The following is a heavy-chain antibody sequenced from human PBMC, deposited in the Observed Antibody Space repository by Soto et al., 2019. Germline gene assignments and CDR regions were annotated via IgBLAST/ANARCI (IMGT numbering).Heavy chain of an antibody. D-gene: IGHD2-15*01. V-gene: IGHV1-69*01. CDR2: IIPIFGTA. Sequence: QVQLVQSGAEVQKPGSSVKVSCKASGGTFSSYAISWVRQAPGQGLEWMGGIIPIFGTANYAQKFQGRVTITADESTSTAYMELSSLRSEDTAVYYCARDNYCSGGSCYSVWFDPWGQGTLVTVSS. CDR1: GGTFSSYA. CDR3: ARDNYCSGGSCYSVWFDP. J-gene: IGHJ5*02.